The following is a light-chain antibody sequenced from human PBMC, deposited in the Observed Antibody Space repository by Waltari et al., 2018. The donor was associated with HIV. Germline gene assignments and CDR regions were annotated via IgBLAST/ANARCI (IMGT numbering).Light chain of an antibody. Sequence: DIVMTQSPASLAVSLGHMATIHCKSRQSVLSSSNNKNYLVWYQQKPGQPPKLLIYWASTRESGVPDRFSGSGSGTDFTLTISSLQAEDVAVYYCQQYYSTPWTFGQGTKVEVK. J-gene: IGKJ1*01. CDR3: QQYYSTPWT. CDR2: WAS. V-gene: IGKV4-1*01. CDR1: QSVLSSSNNKNY.